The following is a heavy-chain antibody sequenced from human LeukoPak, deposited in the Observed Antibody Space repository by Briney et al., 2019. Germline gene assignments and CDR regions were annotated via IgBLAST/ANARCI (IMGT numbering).Heavy chain of an antibody. CDR1: GGTFNTYG. CDR2: IIPIFGTV. J-gene: IGHJ4*02. Sequence: GSSVKVSCKASGGTFNTYGISWVRQAPGQGLEWMGGIIPIFGTVNCAQKFQGRVTITADESTSTAYMELSSLRSEDTAVYYCARGIVGATDYFDYWGQGTLVTVSS. V-gene: IGHV1-69*01. CDR3: ARGIVGATDYFDY. D-gene: IGHD1-26*01.